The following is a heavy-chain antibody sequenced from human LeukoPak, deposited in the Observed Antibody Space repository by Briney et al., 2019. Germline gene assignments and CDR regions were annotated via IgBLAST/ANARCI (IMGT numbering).Heavy chain of an antibody. V-gene: IGHV3-21*01. Sequence: PGGSLRLSCAASGFTFSSYSMNWVRQAPGKGLEWVSSISSSSSYIYYADSVKGRFTISRDNAKNSLYLQMNSLRAEDTAVYYCARMTTAGVLIDYWGQGTLVTVSS. CDR3: ARMTTAGVLIDY. J-gene: IGHJ4*02. D-gene: IGHD4-17*01. CDR1: GFTFSSYS. CDR2: ISSSSSYI.